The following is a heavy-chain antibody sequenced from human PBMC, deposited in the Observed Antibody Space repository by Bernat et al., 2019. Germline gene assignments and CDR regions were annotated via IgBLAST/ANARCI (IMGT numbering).Heavy chain of an antibody. CDR1: GSGFTLGDYA. CDR2: IRSKAYGGTT. CDR3: TRAVSSGWYGVIDY. Sequence: EVQLLESGGGLGQPGQSLRLSCTASGSGFTLGDYAMSWVRQAPGKGLEWVGFIRSKAYGGTTEYAASVRGRFSISRDDSKSIAYLQMNSLKTEDTAVYYCTRAVSSGWYGVIDYWGQGTLVTVSS. D-gene: IGHD6-19*01. J-gene: IGHJ4*02. V-gene: IGHV3-49*04.